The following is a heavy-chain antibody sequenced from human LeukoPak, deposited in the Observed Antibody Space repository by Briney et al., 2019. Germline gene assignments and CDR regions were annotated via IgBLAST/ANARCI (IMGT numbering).Heavy chain of an antibody. CDR1: GFTFSSYA. Sequence: QSGGSLRLSCAASGFTFSSYAMSWVRQAPGKGLEWVSTISGSGDTTYYADSVKGRFTISRDNAKNTLYLQMNSLRAEDTAVYYCARDQIQGVGDDFWSGSIDAFDIWGQGTMVTVSS. J-gene: IGHJ3*02. CDR3: ARDQIQGVGDDFWSGSIDAFDI. V-gene: IGHV3-23*01. D-gene: IGHD3-3*01. CDR2: ISGSGDTT.